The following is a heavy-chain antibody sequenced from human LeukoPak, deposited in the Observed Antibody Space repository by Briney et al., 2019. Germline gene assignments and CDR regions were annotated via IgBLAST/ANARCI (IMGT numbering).Heavy chain of an antibody. J-gene: IGHJ4*02. CDR1: GFTFSSYT. CDR2: ISSNGGST. V-gene: IGHV3-64D*09. CDR3: VKETVSGTTVSY. D-gene: IGHD4-11*01. Sequence: GGSLRLSCSASGFTFSSYTMHWVRQAPGKGLEYVSAISSNGGSTYYADSVKGRFTISRDNSKNTLFLQMSSLRADDTAVYYRVKETVSGTTVSYWGQGTLVTVSS.